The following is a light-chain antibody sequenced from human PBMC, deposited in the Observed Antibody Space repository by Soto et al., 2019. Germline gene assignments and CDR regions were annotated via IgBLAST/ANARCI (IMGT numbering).Light chain of an antibody. CDR3: QQYNSLWT. CDR1: QSISSW. V-gene: IGKV1-5*03. Sequence: DIQMTQSPSTLSASVGDRVTITCRASQSISSWLAWYQQKPGRAPKLLIYKASNIESGVPSRFSGSGSGTYFTLTISSLQPDDFATYYCQQYNSLWTFGQGAKVEIK. J-gene: IGKJ1*01. CDR2: KAS.